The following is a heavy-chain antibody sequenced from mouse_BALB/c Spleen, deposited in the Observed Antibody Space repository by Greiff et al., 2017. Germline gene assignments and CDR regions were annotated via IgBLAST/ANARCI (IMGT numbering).Heavy chain of an antibody. D-gene: IGHD2-1*01. CDR3: TRNCLYYGKREYCFDY. J-gene: IGHJ2*01. CDR1: GFSLTSYG. V-gene: IGHV2-2*02. CDR2: IWSGGST. Sequence: QVQLKESGPGLVQPSQSLSITCTVSGFSLTSYGVNWVRQSPGKGLEWLGVIWSGGSTDYNAAFISRLSISKDNSKSQVFFKMNSLQANDTAIYYCTRNCLYYGKREYCFDYWGQGTTLTVSA.